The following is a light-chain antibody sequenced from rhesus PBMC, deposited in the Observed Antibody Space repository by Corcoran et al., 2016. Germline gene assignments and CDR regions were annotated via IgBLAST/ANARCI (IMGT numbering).Light chain of an antibody. CDR2: KAS. Sequence: DIQMTQSPSSLPASVGDTVTITCRASQGISSSLDWYQKKPGTAPKLLLYKASSLQNGDPSRFSGGGYGTDCTLTISSLQPEDFATYYCLQYNSSPYSFGQGTKVEIK. CDR3: LQYNSSPYS. V-gene: IGKV1-22*01. CDR1: QGISSS. J-gene: IGKJ2*01.